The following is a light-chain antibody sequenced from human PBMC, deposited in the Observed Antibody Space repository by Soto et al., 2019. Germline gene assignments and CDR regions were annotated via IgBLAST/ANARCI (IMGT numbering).Light chain of an antibody. Sequence: DIQMTQSPSSVSASAGDRVTITCRASQDISTFLAWYRQTPGKAPKLLIRGASALHSGVPSRFSGSGSGTDFTLTISSLQPEDFATYFCQQTTVYPRTFGQGTKVDIK. CDR2: GAS. J-gene: IGKJ2*01. CDR3: QQTTVYPRT. V-gene: IGKV1-12*01. CDR1: QDISTF.